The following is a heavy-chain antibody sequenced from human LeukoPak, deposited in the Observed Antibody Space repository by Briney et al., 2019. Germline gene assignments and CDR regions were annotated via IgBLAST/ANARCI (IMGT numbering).Heavy chain of an antibody. CDR3: AELGITMIGGV. V-gene: IGHV3-23*01. CDR2: ISGSGGST. Sequence: GGSLRLSCAVSGFTFSTYAMSWVRQAPGKGLEWVSGISGSGGSTYYADSVKGRFTISRDNSKNTLYLQMNSLRAEDTAVYYCAELGITMIGGVWGKGTTVTISS. D-gene: IGHD3-10*02. CDR1: GFTFSTYA. J-gene: IGHJ6*04.